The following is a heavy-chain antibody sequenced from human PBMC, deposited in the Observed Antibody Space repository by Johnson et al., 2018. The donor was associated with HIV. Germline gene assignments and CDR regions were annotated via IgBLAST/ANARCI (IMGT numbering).Heavy chain of an antibody. CDR2: IDTAGDT. CDR3: ARAGKWSGDAFDI. D-gene: IGHD3-10*01. V-gene: IGHV3-13*01. J-gene: IGHJ3*02. Sequence: VRLVESGGGLLQPGGSLRLSCAASGFTFSSYDMHWVRQTTGKGLEWVPVIDTAGDTYYAGSVKGRFTISRENAKKSLYLQMNSLRAGDTAVYYCARAGKWSGDAFDIWGQGTTVTVSS. CDR1: GFTFSSYD.